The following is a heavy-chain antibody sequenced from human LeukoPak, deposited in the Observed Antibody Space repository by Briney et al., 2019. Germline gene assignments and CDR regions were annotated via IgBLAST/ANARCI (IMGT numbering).Heavy chain of an antibody. CDR2: ISAYNGNT. CDR1: GYPFIDYY. J-gene: IGHJ4*02. CDR3: ARDYSGYGRLDY. D-gene: IGHD5-12*01. Sequence: ASVKVSCKASGYPFIDYYLHWVRQAPGQGLEWMGWISAYNGNTNYAQKLQGRVTMTTDTSTSTAYMELRSLRSDDTAVYYCARDYSGYGRLDYWGQGTLVTVSS. V-gene: IGHV1-18*04.